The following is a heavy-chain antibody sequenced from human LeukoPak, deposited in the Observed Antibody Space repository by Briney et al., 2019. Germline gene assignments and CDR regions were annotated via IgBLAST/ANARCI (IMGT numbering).Heavy chain of an antibody. CDR1: GFTFSSCG. Sequence: GGSLRLSCAASGFTFSSCGFHWVRQAPGKGLEWVAVIWYDGTHKYYADSVKGRLTISRDNSKNTVYLQMNSLRAEDTAVYYCAKRSSGTTYYFDYWGQGTLVTVSS. D-gene: IGHD1-1*01. J-gene: IGHJ4*02. CDR3: AKRSSGTTYYFDY. V-gene: IGHV3-33*06. CDR2: IWYDGTHK.